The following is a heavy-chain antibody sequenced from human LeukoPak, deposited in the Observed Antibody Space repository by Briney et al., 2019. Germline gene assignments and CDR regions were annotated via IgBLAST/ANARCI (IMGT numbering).Heavy chain of an antibody. V-gene: IGHV3-66*03. J-gene: IGHJ4*02. Sequence: GGSLRLSCAASGFTVSNNYMRWVRQAPGKGLEWVSSIYSRGSTSYVDSVKGRFTISRDNSKNTLFLQMNSLRVEDTVVYYCARDYYGPWGQGGLVTVSS. CDR1: GFTVSNNY. D-gene: IGHD3-22*01. CDR2: IYSRGST. CDR3: ARDYYGP.